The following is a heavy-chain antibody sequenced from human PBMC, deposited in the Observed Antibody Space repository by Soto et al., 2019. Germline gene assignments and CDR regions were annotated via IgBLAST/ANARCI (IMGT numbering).Heavy chain of an antibody. D-gene: IGHD1-26*01. CDR2: ISGSGGNR. Sequence: PGGSLRLSCAASGLTFRSYVMSWVRQAPGKGLEWVSSISGSGGNRYYADSVKGRFTISRDNSNNTVYLQMDSLRAEDTAIYYCARFRSGIGWAFWGNGTLVTVSS. V-gene: IGHV3-23*01. CDR3: ARFRSGIGWAF. CDR1: GLTFRSYV. J-gene: IGHJ4*01.